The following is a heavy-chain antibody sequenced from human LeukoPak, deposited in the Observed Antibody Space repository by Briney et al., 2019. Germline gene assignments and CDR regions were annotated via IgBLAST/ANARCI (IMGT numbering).Heavy chain of an antibody. CDR3: AKGDSSSWQLDY. CDR1: IFTFSSYG. D-gene: IGHD6-13*01. J-gene: IGHJ4*02. CDR2: ISYDGRNK. Sequence: PERSLRLSCAASIFTFSSYGMYWVRQAPGKGLEWVAVISYDGRNKNYADSVKGRFTISRDNSKNTLYLEMNSLRVEDTAVYYCAKGDSSSWQLDYWGQGTLVTVSS. V-gene: IGHV3-30*18.